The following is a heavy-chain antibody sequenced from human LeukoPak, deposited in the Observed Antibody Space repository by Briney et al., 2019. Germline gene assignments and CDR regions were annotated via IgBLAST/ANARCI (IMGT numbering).Heavy chain of an antibody. CDR3: ARWGRYYDFWSGSFDI. CDR2: INPNSGGT. Sequence: ASLKVSCKASGYTFTGYYMHWVRQAPGQGLEWMGRINPNSGGTKYAQKYQGRVTMTRDTSISTAYMELSSLRSDDTAVYYCARWGRYYDFWSGSFDIWGQGTMVTVSS. CDR1: GYTFTGYY. V-gene: IGHV1-2*06. D-gene: IGHD3-3*01. J-gene: IGHJ3*02.